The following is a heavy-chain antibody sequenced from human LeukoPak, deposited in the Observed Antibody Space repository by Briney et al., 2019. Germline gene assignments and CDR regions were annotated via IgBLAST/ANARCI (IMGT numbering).Heavy chain of an antibody. D-gene: IGHD4-23*01. CDR2: IRAHDGNT. Sequence: ASVKVSCKASGYTFTSYGISWVRQAPGQGLEWMGWIRAHDGNTDYAQKFQGRVTVTTQTSTSTAYMELRSLRSDDTAVYYCARLRKTTVLTPGYFYYYMDVWGKGTTVTVSS. V-gene: IGHV1-18*01. CDR3: ARLRKTTVLTPGYFYYYMDV. J-gene: IGHJ6*03. CDR1: GYTFTSYG.